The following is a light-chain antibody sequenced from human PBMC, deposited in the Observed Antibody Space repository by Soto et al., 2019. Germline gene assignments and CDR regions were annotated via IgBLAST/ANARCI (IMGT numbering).Light chain of an antibody. J-gene: IGKJ1*01. V-gene: IGKV3-20*01. CDR1: QTVSRNN. CDR3: QQYGSSGT. CDR2: GAS. Sequence: EIVLTPSPGTLSLSPVVTATVSCRASQTVSRNNLVWYQQRPGQPPRLLIYGASSRATGIPDRFSGSGSGTDFSLTISRLEPEDFAVYYCQQYGSSGTFGQGTKVDIK.